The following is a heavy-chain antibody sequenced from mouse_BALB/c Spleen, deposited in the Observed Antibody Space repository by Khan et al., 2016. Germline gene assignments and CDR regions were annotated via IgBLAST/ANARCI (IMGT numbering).Heavy chain of an antibody. CDR1: GYTFTNYW. J-gene: IGHJ4*01. CDR2: INPSTGYT. CDR3: AREEVGRIYYYAIDY. V-gene: IGHV1-7*01. Sequence: QVQLQQSGAELAKPGASVKISCKASGYTFTNYWMHWVKQRPGQGLEWIGYINPSTGYTEYNQKFRDKATLTADKSSSTAYLQLSSLTSEDSAVYYSAREEVGRIYYYAIDYWGQGTAVNVTS.